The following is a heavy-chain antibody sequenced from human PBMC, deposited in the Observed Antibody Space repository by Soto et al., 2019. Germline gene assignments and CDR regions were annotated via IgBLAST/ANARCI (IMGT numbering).Heavy chain of an antibody. D-gene: IGHD2-15*01. CDR3: ARGCVTYCSGGSCYLFDY. J-gene: IGHJ4*02. CDR2: INHSGST. Sequence: QVQLQQWGAGLLKPSETLSLTCAVYGGSFSGFYWSWIRQPPGQGLEWIGEINHSGSTNYNPSLKGRVTISVDTSKNQFSLKLSSVAAADTAVYYCARGCVTYCSGGSCYLFDYWGQGTLVTVSS. V-gene: IGHV4-34*01. CDR1: GGSFSGFY.